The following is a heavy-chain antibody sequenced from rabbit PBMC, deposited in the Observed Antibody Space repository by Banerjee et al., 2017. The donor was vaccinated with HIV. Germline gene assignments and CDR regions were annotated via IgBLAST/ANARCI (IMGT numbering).Heavy chain of an antibody. V-gene: IGHV1S40*01. J-gene: IGHJ3*01. CDR3: ARGYNSAGYWTDL. CDR1: GFDFSNNA. CDR2: IYAGSNGNT. D-gene: IGHD7-1*01. Sequence: QSLEESGGDLVKPGASLTLTCIVSGFDFSNNAMCWVRQAPGKGLEWIACIYAGSNGNTYYASWAKGRFTVSKTSSTVDLKMTSLTAADTATYFCARGYNSAGYWTDLWGQGTLVTVS.